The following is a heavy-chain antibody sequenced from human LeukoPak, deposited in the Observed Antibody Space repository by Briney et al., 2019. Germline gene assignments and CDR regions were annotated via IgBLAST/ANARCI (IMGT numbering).Heavy chain of an antibody. CDR2: ISWNSGSV. CDR3: AKDDNYIRFLS. V-gene: IGHV3-9*01. CDR1: GFTFDDYA. J-gene: IGHJ5*02. Sequence: GRSLRLSCAASGFTFDDYAMHWVRQAPGKGLEWVSGISWNSGSVGFADSVKGRFIISRDNGKNSLYLQMNSLRAEDTAVYYCAKDDNYIRFLSWGQGTLVTVSS. D-gene: IGHD3-16*01.